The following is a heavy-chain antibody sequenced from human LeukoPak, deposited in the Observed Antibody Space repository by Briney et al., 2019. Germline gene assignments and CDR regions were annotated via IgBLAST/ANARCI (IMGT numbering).Heavy chain of an antibody. Sequence: PGGSLRLAFGASGFSFSDVGMTWGRQAPGKGLEWVSSISGHSRYIYYADSVKGRVTSSRDNAQTSLYLEMKSLRGDDLAVYYCARQYYAFWSGFYQAHYYFDSWGRGTLVTVSS. V-gene: IGHV3-21*01. D-gene: IGHD3-3*01. J-gene: IGHJ4*01. CDR1: GFSFSDVG. CDR3: ARQYYAFWSGFYQAHYYFDS. CDR2: ISGHSRYI.